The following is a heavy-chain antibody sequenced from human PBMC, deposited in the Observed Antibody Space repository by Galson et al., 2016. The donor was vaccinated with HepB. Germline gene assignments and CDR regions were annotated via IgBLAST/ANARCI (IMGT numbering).Heavy chain of an antibody. CDR1: GFTFRSYV. V-gene: IGHV3-30-3*01. J-gene: IGHJ6*02. CDR3: ARALIINHGHEYYYYGMDV. D-gene: IGHD3-16*01. CDR2: ISHDGTKK. Sequence: SLRLSCAASGFTFRSYVMYWVRQAPGKGLEWVAAISHDGTKKQYADSVKGRFTVSRDNSNNTLYLQMSSLRPDDTAVYYCARALIINHGHEYYYYGMDVWGQGTTATVSS.